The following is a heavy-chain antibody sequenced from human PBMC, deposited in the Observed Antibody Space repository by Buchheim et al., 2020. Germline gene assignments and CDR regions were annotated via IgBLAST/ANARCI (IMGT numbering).Heavy chain of an antibody. Sequence: QVQLVESGGGVVQPGRSLRLSCAASGFIFSSYAMHWVRQAPGKGLEWVAVIWVDGSNKYYADSVKGRFTTSRDNSQNTLHLQMNSLRAEDTAVYYCAKGDLGSTWYGHYWGQGTL. CDR1: GFIFSSYA. J-gene: IGHJ4*02. CDR2: IWVDGSNK. D-gene: IGHD6-13*01. V-gene: IGHV3-33*06. CDR3: AKGDLGSTWYGHY.